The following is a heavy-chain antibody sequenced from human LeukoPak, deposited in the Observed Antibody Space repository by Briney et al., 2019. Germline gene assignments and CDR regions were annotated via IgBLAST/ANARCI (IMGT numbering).Heavy chain of an antibody. CDR3: ARGRNCTNGVCYLDY. D-gene: IGHD2-8*01. J-gene: IGHJ4*02. Sequence: SETLSLTCAVYGGSFSGYYWSWIRQPPGKGLEWIGEINHSGSTNYNPSLKSRVTISVDTSKNQFSLKLSSVTAVDTAVYYCARGRNCTNGVCYLDYWGQGTLVTVSS. CDR2: INHSGST. V-gene: IGHV4-34*01. CDR1: GGSFSGYY.